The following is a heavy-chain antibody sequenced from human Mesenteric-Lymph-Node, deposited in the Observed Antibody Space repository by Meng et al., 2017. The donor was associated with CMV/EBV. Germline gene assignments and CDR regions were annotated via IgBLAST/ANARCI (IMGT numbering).Heavy chain of an antibody. V-gene: IGHV4-39*02. CDR2: TFYSGGT. CDR3: ASFRRRDGYNTFDY. Sequence: VSGASFKSFDYYWGWVRQPPGKGLDWIGSTFYSGGTFYNPSLISRATMSVHTSEGHFSLNLTSVTASDTALYYCASFRRRDGYNTFDYWGPGILVTSPQ. CDR1: GASFKSFDYY. J-gene: IGHJ4*02. D-gene: IGHD5-24*01.